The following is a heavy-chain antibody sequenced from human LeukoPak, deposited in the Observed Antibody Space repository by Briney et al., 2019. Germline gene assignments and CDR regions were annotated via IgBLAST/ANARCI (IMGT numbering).Heavy chain of an antibody. V-gene: IGHV3-20*04. CDR1: GFTFDVYG. Sequence: PGGSLRLSRAASGFTFDVYGMSWVRQAPGKGLEWVSGLNWNGGSTGYADSVKGRFIVSRDNAKNCLYLQMNSLRAEDTALYYCAKSASSWPLYYFDYWGQGTLVTVSS. CDR2: LNWNGGST. D-gene: IGHD6-13*01. J-gene: IGHJ4*02. CDR3: AKSASSWPLYYFDY.